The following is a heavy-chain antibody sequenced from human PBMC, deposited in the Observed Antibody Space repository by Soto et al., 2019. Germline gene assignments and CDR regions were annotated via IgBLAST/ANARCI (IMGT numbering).Heavy chain of an antibody. V-gene: IGHV3-15*07. D-gene: IGHD1-26*01. CDR3: SSYSGSIPFDY. CDR1: GFTFSNAW. Sequence: EVQLVESGGGLVKPGGSLRLSCAASGFTFSNAWMNWVRQAPGKGLEWVGRIKSKTDGGTTDYAAPVKGRFTISRDDSKNTLYLQMNSLKTEDTAVYYCSSYSGSIPFDYWGQGTLVTVSS. CDR2: IKSKTDGGTT. J-gene: IGHJ4*02.